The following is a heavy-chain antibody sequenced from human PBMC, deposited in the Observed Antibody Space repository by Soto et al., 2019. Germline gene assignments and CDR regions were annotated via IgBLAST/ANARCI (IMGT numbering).Heavy chain of an antibody. D-gene: IGHD2-2*01. Sequence: QVQLVQSGAEVKKPGSSVKISCKVSGGTFRTYSISWVRQAPGQGLEWMGRIIPILDIANYAQKFQGRVTISAAKSTSTAYMDLSSLRAEDTAVFYCARDNSPVVVPGAPEVGALDIWGHGTMVTVSS. V-gene: IGHV1-69*08. CDR2: IIPILDIA. CDR1: GGTFRTYS. J-gene: IGHJ3*02. CDR3: ARDNSPVVVPGAPEVGALDI.